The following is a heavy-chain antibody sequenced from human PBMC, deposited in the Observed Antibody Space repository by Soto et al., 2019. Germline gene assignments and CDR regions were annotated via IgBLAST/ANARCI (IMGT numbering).Heavy chain of an antibody. Sequence: PSETLSLTCAVSGGSISSGGYSWIWIRQPPGKGLEWIGYIYHSGSTYYNPSLKSRVTISVDRSKNQFSLKLSSVTAADTAVYYCARLDTAMVIDYWGQGTLVTVSS. J-gene: IGHJ4*02. CDR2: IYHSGST. CDR1: GGSISSGGYS. V-gene: IGHV4-30-2*01. CDR3: ARLDTAMVIDY. D-gene: IGHD5-18*01.